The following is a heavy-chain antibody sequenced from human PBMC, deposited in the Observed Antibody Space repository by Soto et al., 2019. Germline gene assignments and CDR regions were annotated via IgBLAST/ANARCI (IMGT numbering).Heavy chain of an antibody. CDR3: AKDIVLMVYAGNFDY. D-gene: IGHD2-8*01. CDR1: GFTFSSYG. CDR2: ISYDGINE. Sequence: QVQLVESGGGVVHPGRSLRLSCAASGFTFSSYGMHWVRQAPGKGLEWVAVISYDGINEDYASSVKGRFTISRDNSKNTLYLQMNSLRAEDTAVYYCAKDIVLMVYAGNFDYWGQGTLVTVSS. J-gene: IGHJ4*02. V-gene: IGHV3-30*18.